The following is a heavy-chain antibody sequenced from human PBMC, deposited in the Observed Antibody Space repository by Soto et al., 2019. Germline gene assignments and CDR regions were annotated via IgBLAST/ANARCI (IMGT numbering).Heavy chain of an antibody. J-gene: IGHJ4*02. CDR2: ISGSGGST. Sequence: PGGSLRLSCAASGFTFSSYAMSWVRQAPGKGLEWVSAISGSGGSTYYADSVKGRFTISRDNSKNTLYLQMNSLRAEDTAVYYYAKVRRRIAAREELDYWGQGTLVTVSS. CDR1: GFTFSSYA. CDR3: AKVRRRIAAREELDY. D-gene: IGHD6-6*01. V-gene: IGHV3-23*01.